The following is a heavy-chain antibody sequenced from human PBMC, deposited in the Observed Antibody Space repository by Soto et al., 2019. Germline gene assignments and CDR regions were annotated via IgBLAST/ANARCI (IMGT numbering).Heavy chain of an antibody. J-gene: IGHJ4*02. CDR1: GFTFDDYA. CDR3: AKALVELGMDYFEY. D-gene: IGHD7-27*01. CDR2: ISWNSGSI. V-gene: IGHV3-9*01. Sequence: EVQLVESGGGLVQPGRSLRLSCAASGFTFDDYAMHWVRQAPGKGLAWVSGISWNSGSIGYADSVKGRFTISRDNAKNSLYLQMNSLRAEDTALYYCAKALVELGMDYFEYWGQGTLVTVSS.